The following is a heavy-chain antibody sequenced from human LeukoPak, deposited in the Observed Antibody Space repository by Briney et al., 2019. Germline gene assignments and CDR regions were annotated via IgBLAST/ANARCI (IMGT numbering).Heavy chain of an antibody. CDR2: IWFDGTNK. D-gene: IGHD3-16*01. J-gene: IGHJ4*02. V-gene: IGHV3-33*06. CDR1: GFTFSNYG. CDR3: AKVTGGDMITYGGVDY. Sequence: PGGSLRLSCAASGFTFSNYGVHWVRQAPGKGLEWLTIIWFDGTNKYYADSVRGRFTVSRDNSKNTLYLQMDSLRVEDTAVHYCAKVTGGDMITYGGVDYWGQGTLVTVSS.